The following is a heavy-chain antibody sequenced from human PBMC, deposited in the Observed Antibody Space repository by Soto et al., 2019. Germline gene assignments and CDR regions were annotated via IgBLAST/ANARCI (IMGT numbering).Heavy chain of an antibody. CDR1: GGSVSSGSYY. Sequence: QVQLQESGPGLVKPSETLSLTCTVSGGSVSSGSYYWSWLRQPPGKGLECIGYIYYSGSTNYNPSLKSRVTVSVDTSKNQFSLKLSSVTAADTAVYYCASLLPSGYGGSGADYWGQGTLVTVSS. J-gene: IGHJ4*02. D-gene: IGHD5-12*01. V-gene: IGHV4-61*01. CDR2: IYYSGST. CDR3: ASLLPSGYGGSGADY.